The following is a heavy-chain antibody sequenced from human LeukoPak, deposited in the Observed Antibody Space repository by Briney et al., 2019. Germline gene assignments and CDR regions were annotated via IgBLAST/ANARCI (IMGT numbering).Heavy chain of an antibody. V-gene: IGHV1-69*04. J-gene: IGHJ4*02. CDR3: ARSIAVAGIGIGY. D-gene: IGHD6-19*01. CDR2: IIPILGIA. CDR1: GGTFSSYA. Sequence: ASVKVSCKASGGTFSSYAISWVRQAPGQGLEWMGRIIPILGIANYAQKFQGRVTITADKSTSTAYMELSSLRSDDTAVYYCARSIAVAGIGIGYWGQGTLVTVSS.